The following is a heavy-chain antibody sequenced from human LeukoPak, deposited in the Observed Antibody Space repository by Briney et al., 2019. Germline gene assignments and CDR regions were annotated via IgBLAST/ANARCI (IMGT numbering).Heavy chain of an antibody. D-gene: IGHD3-22*01. Sequence: ASVKVSCKASEYTFTDHNVHWVRQAPGQGLEWMGWISAYNGNTNYAQKLQGRVTMTTDTSTSTAYMELRSLRSDDTAVYYCAGDYYDSSGYYYYWGQGTLVTVSS. CDR3: AGDYYDSSGYYYY. CDR1: EYTFTDHN. CDR2: ISAYNGNT. V-gene: IGHV1-18*04. J-gene: IGHJ4*02.